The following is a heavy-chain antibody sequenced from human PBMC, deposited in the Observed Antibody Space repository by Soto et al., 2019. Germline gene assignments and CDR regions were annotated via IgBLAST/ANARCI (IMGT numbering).Heavy chain of an antibody. V-gene: IGHV6-1*01. CDR2: TYYRSKWSY. CDR1: GDSVSTNSVA. Sequence: QVQLQQSGPGLVKPSQILSLTCAISGDSVSTNSVAWNWLRQSPSRGLEWLGRTYYRSKWSYDYAVSVKSRITINPDTSKNQFSLQLNSVIPEDTAVYYCARGRHSGFDYWGQGTLVTVSS. D-gene: IGHD1-26*01. J-gene: IGHJ4*02. CDR3: ARGRHSGFDY.